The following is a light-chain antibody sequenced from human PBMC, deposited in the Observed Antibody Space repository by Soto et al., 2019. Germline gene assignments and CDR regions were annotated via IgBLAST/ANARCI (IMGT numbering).Light chain of an antibody. CDR3: QQYGTSAIT. Sequence: EIVLTQSPGTLSLSPGERATLSCRASQSVISRYVAWYQQKPGQAPRLLMSGASTRAAGIPDRFSGDGSGTDFTLTISRLEPEDFAVYYCQQYGTSAITFGQGTRLEIK. J-gene: IGKJ5*01. V-gene: IGKV3-20*01. CDR1: QSVISRY. CDR2: GAS.